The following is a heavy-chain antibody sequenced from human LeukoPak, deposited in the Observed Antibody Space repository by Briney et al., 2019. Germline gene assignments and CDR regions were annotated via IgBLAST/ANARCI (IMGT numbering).Heavy chain of an antibody. J-gene: IGHJ3*02. CDR2: ISSGSTYM. Sequence: GGSLRLSCAASGFTVTGNYMNWVRQAPGKGLEWVSSISSGSTYMYYADSVKGRFTISRDNAQNSMYLQMNSLRAEDTAVYYCGRVGGRSKAAKGDAFDIWGQGTMVTVSS. CDR3: GRVGGRSKAAKGDAFDI. V-gene: IGHV3-21*01. CDR1: GFTVTGNY. D-gene: IGHD6-6*01.